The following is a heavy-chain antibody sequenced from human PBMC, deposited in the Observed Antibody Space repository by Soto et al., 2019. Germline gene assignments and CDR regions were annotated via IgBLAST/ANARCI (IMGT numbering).Heavy chain of an antibody. CDR3: ARRYGYSIYY. CDR2: IYYSGST. D-gene: IGHD5-18*01. J-gene: IGHJ4*02. V-gene: IGHV4-59*08. CDR1: GGSISSYY. Sequence: PSETLSLTCTVSGGSISSYYWSWIRQPPGKGLEWIGYIYYSGSTNYNPSLKSRVTISVDTSKNQFSLKLSSVTAADTAVYYCARRYGYSIYYWGQGTLVTVSS.